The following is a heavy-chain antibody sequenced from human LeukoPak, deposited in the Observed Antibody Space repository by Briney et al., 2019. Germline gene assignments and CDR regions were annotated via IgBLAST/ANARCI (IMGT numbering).Heavy chain of an antibody. CDR2: IYHSGTT. D-gene: IGHD3-3*02. CDR1: GYSISSGYY. J-gene: IGHJ5*02. CDR3: ASVDPFLGTNH. V-gene: IGHV4-38-2*01. Sequence: SETLSHTCAVSGYSISSGYYWGWIRQPPGKGLEWIGSIYHSGTTYYNPSLKSRVTISLDTSKYQFSLRLSSVTAADTAVYYCASVDPFLGTNHWGQEPLDSVSS.